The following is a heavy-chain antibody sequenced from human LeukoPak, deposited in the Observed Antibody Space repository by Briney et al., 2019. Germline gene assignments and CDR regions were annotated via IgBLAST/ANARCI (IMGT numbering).Heavy chain of an antibody. CDR3: AKGLNHYGSGSYYYFGS. CDR1: GFTVSSNY. Sequence: GGSLRLSCAASGFTVSSNYMSWVRQAPGKGLEWVSVIYSGGSTYYADSVKGRFTISRDNSKNTLYLQMNSLRAEDTAVYYCAKGLNHYGSGSYYYFGSWGQGTLVTVSS. J-gene: IGHJ4*02. V-gene: IGHV3-66*01. CDR2: IYSGGST. D-gene: IGHD3-10*01.